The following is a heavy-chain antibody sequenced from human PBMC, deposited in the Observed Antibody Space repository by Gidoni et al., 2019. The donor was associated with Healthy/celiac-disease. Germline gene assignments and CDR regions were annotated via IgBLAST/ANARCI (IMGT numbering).Heavy chain of an antibody. Sequence: EVQLVESGGVVVQPGGSLRLSCAASGFPFDDYTMHWVRQAPGKGLEWVSLISWDGGSTYYADSVKGRFTISRDNSKNSLYLQMNSLRTEDTALYYCAKALGWDKQLNYYYYGMDVWGQGTTVTVSS. CDR3: AKALGWDKQLNYYYYGMDV. D-gene: IGHD6-6*01. V-gene: IGHV3-43*01. CDR2: ISWDGGST. CDR1: GFPFDDYT. J-gene: IGHJ6*02.